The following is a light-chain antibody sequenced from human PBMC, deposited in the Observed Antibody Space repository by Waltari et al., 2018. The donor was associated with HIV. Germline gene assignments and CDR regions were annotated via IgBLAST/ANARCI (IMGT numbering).Light chain of an antibody. J-gene: IGKJ3*01. V-gene: IGKV1-39*01. CDR2: AAS. CDR1: QSISSY. CDR3: QQSYSTPFT. Sequence: DFQMPQSPSSLSASVGDRVTITCRASQSISSYLNWYQQKPGKAPTLLIYAASSLQSGVPSRFSGSGSGTDFTLTISSLQPEDFATYYCQQSYSTPFTFGPGTKVDIK.